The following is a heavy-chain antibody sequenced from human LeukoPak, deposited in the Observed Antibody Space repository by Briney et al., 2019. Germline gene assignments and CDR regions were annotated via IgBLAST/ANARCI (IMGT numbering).Heavy chain of an antibody. J-gene: IGHJ4*02. CDR2: IYYRGTT. Sequence: SETLSLTCTVSGDSISGTSHFWDWIRQTPGKGLEWIGNIYYRGTTYYNPSLKSRVTISVDTSKNQFSLNLTSVTAADTAVYYCARETGSGYGVGYWGRGTLVTVSS. CDR3: ARETGSGYGVGY. V-gene: IGHV4-39*07. CDR1: GDSISGTSHF. D-gene: IGHD3-22*01.